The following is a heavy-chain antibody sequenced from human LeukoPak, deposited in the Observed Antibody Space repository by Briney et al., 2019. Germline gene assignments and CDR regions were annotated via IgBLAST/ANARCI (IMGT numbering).Heavy chain of an antibody. CDR3: ARDKVEGDYYGSGSYYTGEDY. Sequence: SETLSLTCTVSGGSISSSSYYWGWIRQPPGKGLEWIGSIYYSGSTYYNPSLKSRVTISVDTSKNQFSLKLSSVAAADTAVYYCARDKVEGDYYGSGSYYTGEDYWGQGTLVTVSS. CDR2: IYYSGST. J-gene: IGHJ4*02. D-gene: IGHD3-10*01. CDR1: GGSISSSSYY. V-gene: IGHV4-39*07.